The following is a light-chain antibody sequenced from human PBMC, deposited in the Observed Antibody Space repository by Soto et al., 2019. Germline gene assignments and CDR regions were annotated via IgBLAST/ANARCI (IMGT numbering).Light chain of an antibody. J-gene: IGKJ5*01. V-gene: IGKV1-27*01. CDR2: SAS. Sequence: IQMTQSPSSLSASVGDRVTITCRASQVIGIYLAWYQQRPGTVPKLLIYSASTLQSGFPSRFSGSGSGTDFTLTISSLQPEDVATYYCQRYNSVPVTFGQGTRLEIK. CDR1: QVIGIY. CDR3: QRYNSVPVT.